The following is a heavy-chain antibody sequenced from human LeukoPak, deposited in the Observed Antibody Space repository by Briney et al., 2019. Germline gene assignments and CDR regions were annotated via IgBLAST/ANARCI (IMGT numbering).Heavy chain of an antibody. V-gene: IGHV1-24*01. J-gene: IGHJ4*02. CDR3: ARVGSRTQTPPFDY. CDR2: YDPEDGET. CDR1: GYTLTELS. D-gene: IGHD2-15*01. Sequence: ASVKVSCKVSGYTLTELSMHWVRQAPGKGLEWMGGYDPEDGETIYAQKFQGRVTMTEDTSTDTAYMELSSLRSEDTAVYYCARVGSRTQTPPFDYWGQGTLVTVSS.